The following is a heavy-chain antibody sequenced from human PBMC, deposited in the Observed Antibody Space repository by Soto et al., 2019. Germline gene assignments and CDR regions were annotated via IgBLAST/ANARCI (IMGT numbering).Heavy chain of an antibody. CDR1: CWTLSNFG. D-gene: IGHD2-2*01. CDR2: LTGNGGTR. Sequence: SGVSLRLSCEAFCWTLSNFGMSGVRQGTGKGLAWVSGLTGNGGTRYYADSVKGRFTISRDNSKNTLSLQMNRLRVDDTAVYYCARGGQYQQPYQFDLRGQCTLAT. V-gene: IGHV3-23*01. J-gene: IGHJ1*01. CDR3: ARGGQYQQPYQFDL.